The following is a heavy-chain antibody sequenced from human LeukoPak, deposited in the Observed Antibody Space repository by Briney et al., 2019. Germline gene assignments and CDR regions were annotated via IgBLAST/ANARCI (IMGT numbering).Heavy chain of an antibody. CDR2: ISYDGTNK. Sequence: GGSLRLSCAASYFTFSNYPFHWVRQAPGKGLEWVAAISYDGTNKYEADSVKGRFTISRDNSKNTLYLQMNSLRAEDTAIYYCATYRQVLLPFESWGQGTLVTVSS. J-gene: IGHJ4*02. D-gene: IGHD2-8*02. CDR1: YFTFSNYP. CDR3: ATYRQVLLPFES. V-gene: IGHV3-30*03.